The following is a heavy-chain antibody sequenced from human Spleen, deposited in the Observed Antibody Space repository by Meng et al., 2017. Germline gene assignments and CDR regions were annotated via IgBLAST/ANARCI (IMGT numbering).Heavy chain of an antibody. V-gene: IGHV3-23*01. CDR3: AKSAVTRTRIAVAGTLDY. CDR2: ISGSGDST. CDR1: GFTFSSYA. Sequence: GESLKISCAASGFTFSSYAMGWVRQAPGKGLEWVSAISGSGDSTYYADSVKGRFTISRDNSKNTLYLQMNSLRADEDTAVYYCAKSAVTRTRIAVAGTLDYWGQGTLVTVSS. D-gene: IGHD6-19*01. J-gene: IGHJ4*02.